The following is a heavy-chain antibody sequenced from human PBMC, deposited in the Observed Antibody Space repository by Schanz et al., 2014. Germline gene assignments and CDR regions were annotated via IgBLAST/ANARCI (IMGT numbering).Heavy chain of an antibody. J-gene: IGHJ4*02. CDR3: ERGPIPIQGVPMDF. CDR1: GLNFDYYG. D-gene: IGHD3-10*01. V-gene: IGHV3-33*01. Sequence: QVQLVESGGGVVQPGRSLRLSCATSGLNFDYYGMNWVPQAPGKGLEWVANIGYDGSEKYYVDSVKGRFTISRDNSKDTLYLQMSGLTPEDTAVYYCERGPIPIQGVPMDFWGQGTPVTVSS. CDR2: IGYDGSEK.